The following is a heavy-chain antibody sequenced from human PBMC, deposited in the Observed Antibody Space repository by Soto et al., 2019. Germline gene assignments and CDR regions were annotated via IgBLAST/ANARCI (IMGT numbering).Heavy chain of an antibody. CDR2: ISSYNSNNGDT. CDR3: ARAELERGEVGYFGMDV. Sequence: PSVKVSCKTSCYTFSNYAISWVRQAPGQGLEWMGWISSYNSNNGDTKSAQMLQGRVTMTIDTSATTAYMELRSLRSDDTAVYYCARAELERGEVGYFGMDVWGQGTTVTVSS. CDR1: CYTFSNYA. V-gene: IGHV1-18*04. D-gene: IGHD1-1*01. J-gene: IGHJ6*02.